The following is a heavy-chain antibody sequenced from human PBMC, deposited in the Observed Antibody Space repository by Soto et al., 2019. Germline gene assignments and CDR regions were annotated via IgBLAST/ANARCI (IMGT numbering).Heavy chain of an antibody. CDR2: FYPGDSGS. CDR3: ARGGKGGSNFYGLDV. D-gene: IGHD1-26*01. Sequence: GESLKISCQASGYRFTTYWIGWVRQMPGKGLEWMGIFYPGDSGSTYSPSFQGQVTISGDKSISAAYLQWSSLKASDTAIYYCARGGKGGSNFYGLDVWGQGTTVTVSS. J-gene: IGHJ6*02. CDR1: GYRFTTYW. V-gene: IGHV5-51*01.